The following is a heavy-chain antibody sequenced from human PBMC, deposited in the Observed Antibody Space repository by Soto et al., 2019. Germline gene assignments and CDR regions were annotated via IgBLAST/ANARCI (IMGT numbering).Heavy chain of an antibody. CDR3: AKARMGAGVRGYFDY. Sequence: QVQLVESGGGVVQPGKSLRLSCAGSGFTFSSYGMDWVRQAPGKGLEWVAVISYDGSNKYYADSVKGRFTIPRDNSKNTRYLQMRTLRPDDTAVYYCAKARMGAGVRGYFDYWGQGTLVTVSS. D-gene: IGHD3-10*01. J-gene: IGHJ4*02. CDR1: GFTFSSYG. V-gene: IGHV3-30*18. CDR2: ISYDGSNK.